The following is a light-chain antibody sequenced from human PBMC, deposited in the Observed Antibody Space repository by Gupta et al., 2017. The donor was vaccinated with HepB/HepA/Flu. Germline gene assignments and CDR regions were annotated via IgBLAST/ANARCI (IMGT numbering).Light chain of an antibody. CDR2: DAS. J-gene: IGKJ1*01. V-gene: IGKV3-20*01. CDR1: QSVRGNY. Sequence: EIVLTQSPATLSLSPGERATLSCRASQSVRGNYLAWYQQKPGQAPSVLIYDASSRATGVPDRFSGSGSGADFTLTITRLEPEDFAVYYCQQYGSSPRTFGQGTKVEIK. CDR3: QQYGSSPRT.